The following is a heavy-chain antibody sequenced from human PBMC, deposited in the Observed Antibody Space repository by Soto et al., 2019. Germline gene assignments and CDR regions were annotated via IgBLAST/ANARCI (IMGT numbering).Heavy chain of an antibody. CDR1: GGSINSYY. J-gene: IGHJ4*02. Sequence: SETLSLTCTVSGGSINSYYWSWIRQPPGKGLEWIGYIYYSGSTNYNPSLKSRVTISVDTSKNQFSLKLSSVTAADTAVYYCARRYGYSFDYWGQGTLVTVSS. V-gene: IGHV4-59*08. CDR3: ARRYGYSFDY. CDR2: IYYSGST. D-gene: IGHD1-20*01.